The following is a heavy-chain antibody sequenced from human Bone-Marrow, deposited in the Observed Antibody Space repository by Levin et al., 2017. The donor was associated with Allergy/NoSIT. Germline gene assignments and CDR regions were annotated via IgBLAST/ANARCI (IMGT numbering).Heavy chain of an antibody. Sequence: PSQTLSLTCAVYGGSFSGYYWSWIRQPPGKGLEWIGEINHSGSTNYNPSLKSRVTISVDTSKNQFSLKLSSVTAADTAVYYCARSPYYDFCYWGQGTLVTVSS. CDR2: INHSGST. CDR1: GGSFSGYY. J-gene: IGHJ4*02. V-gene: IGHV4-34*01. CDR3: ARSPYYDFCY. D-gene: IGHD3-3*01.